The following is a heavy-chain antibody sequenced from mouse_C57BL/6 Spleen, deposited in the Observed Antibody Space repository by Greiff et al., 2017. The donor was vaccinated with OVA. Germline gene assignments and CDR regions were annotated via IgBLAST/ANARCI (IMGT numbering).Heavy chain of an antibody. CDR2: ISYDGSN. J-gene: IGHJ4*01. CDR1: GYSITSGYY. D-gene: IGHD2-1*01. V-gene: IGHV3-6*01. CDR3: ARENYGNYGYAMDY. Sequence: VQLKESGPGLVKPSQSLSLTCSVTGYSITSGYYWNWIRQFPGNKLEWMGYISYDGSNNYNPSLKNRISITRDTSKNQFFLKLNSVTTEDTATYYCARENYGNYGYAMDYWGQGTSVTVSS.